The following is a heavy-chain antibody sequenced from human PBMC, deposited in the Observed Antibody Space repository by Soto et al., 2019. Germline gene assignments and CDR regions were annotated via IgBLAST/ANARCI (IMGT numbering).Heavy chain of an antibody. D-gene: IGHD3-22*01. CDR2: IKSKTDGGTT. J-gene: IGHJ4*02. Sequence: GGSLRLSCAASGGTFSNAWMNWVRQATGKGLEWVGRIKSKTDGGTTDYAAPVKGRFTISRDDSKNTLYLQMNSLKTEDTAVYYCTTVTGLYYYDSSGYSLLFDYWGQGTLVTVSS. CDR3: TTVTGLYYYDSSGYSLLFDY. V-gene: IGHV3-15*07. CDR1: GGTFSNAW.